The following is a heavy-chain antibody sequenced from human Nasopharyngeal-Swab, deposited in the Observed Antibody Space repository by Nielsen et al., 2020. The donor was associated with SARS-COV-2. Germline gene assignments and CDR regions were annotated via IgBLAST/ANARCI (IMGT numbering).Heavy chain of an antibody. Sequence: VREAPGKGLEWVAAFEGGATRTHYAASVEGRFTISRDDSQNMLSLQMNSLRAEDTAVYYCARLQWLDTGIDAFDIWGQGTMVTVSS. D-gene: IGHD6-19*01. CDR3: ARLQWLDTGIDAFDI. CDR2: FEGGATRT. J-gene: IGHJ3*02. V-gene: IGHV3-23*01.